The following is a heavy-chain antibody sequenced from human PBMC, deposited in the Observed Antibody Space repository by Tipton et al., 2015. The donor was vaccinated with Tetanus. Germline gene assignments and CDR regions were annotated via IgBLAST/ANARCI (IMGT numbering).Heavy chain of an antibody. J-gene: IGHJ5*02. CDR1: GFSFSGSS. V-gene: IGHV3-23*01. CDR3: ARLVTS. D-gene: IGHD3-9*01. CDR2: IRASDGST. Sequence: SLRLSCAASGFSFSGSSMSWVRQAPGKGLEWVPSIRASDGSTYYADSVKGRFTISRDNSRNTLYLQLNSLRVEDTAIYYCARLVTSWGQGTLVTVSS.